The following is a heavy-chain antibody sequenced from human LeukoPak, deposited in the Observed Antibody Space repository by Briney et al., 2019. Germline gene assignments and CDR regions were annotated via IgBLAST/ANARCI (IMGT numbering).Heavy chain of an antibody. J-gene: IGHJ5*02. CDR1: GGSLSSYY. V-gene: IGHV4-59*01. CDR2: IYYSGST. Sequence: SETLSLTCTVSGGSLSSYYWSWIRQPPGKGLEWIGYIYYSGSTNYNPSLKSRVTISVDTSKNQFSLKLSSVTAADTAVYYCARVGLLWFGELSIQGFDPWGQGTLVTVSS. D-gene: IGHD3-10*01. CDR3: ARVGLLWFGELSIQGFDP.